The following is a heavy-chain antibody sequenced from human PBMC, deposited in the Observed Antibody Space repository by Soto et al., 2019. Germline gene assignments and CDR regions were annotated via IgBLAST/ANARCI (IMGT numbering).Heavy chain of an antibody. D-gene: IGHD2-15*01. J-gene: IGHJ4*02. CDR3: ARGHLPGGNTFYYDY. CDR2: ISHSGST. CDR1: GGSFSGNY. Sequence: QVQLQQWGEGLLKPSETLSLTCTVYGGSFSGNYWSWIRQPPGMGLEWIGEISHSGSTNYNPSLKSRVTISVDTSKNQFSLKLSSVTAADTAMYYCARGHLPGGNTFYYDYWGQGTLVIVSS. V-gene: IGHV4-34*01.